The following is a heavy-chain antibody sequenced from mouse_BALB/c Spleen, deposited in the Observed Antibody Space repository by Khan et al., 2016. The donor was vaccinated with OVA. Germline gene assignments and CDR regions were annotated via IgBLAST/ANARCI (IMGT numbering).Heavy chain of an antibody. V-gene: IGHV2-6-5*01. CDR3: AKHLSLYPYFFGY. D-gene: IGHD6-1*01. J-gene: IGHJ2*01. Sequence: QVQLKQSGPGLVAPSQSLSITCTVSGFSLTDYGVSWIRQPPGKGLEWLGVIWGGGITYYNSALKSRLSISKDNSKSQVFLIMNSLQTDDTSMYYCAKHLSLYPYFFGYWGQGTTLKVSS. CDR2: IWGGGIT. CDR1: GFSLTDYG.